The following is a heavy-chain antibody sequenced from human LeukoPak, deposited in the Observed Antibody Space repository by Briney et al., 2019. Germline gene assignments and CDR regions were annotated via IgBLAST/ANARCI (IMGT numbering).Heavy chain of an antibody. CDR1: GFTFSSYG. Sequence: GGSLRLSCAASGFTFSSYGMHWVRQAPGKGLEWVAVISYDGSNKYYADSVKGRFTTSRDNSKNTLYLQMNSLRAEDTAVYYCAKDLGYCSGGSCYRFDYWGQGTLVTVSS. CDR3: AKDLGYCSGGSCYRFDY. V-gene: IGHV3-30*18. D-gene: IGHD2-15*01. J-gene: IGHJ4*02. CDR2: ISYDGSNK.